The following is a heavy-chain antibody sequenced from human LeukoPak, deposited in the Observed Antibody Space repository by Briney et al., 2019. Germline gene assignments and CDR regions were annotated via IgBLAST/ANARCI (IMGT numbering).Heavy chain of an antibody. CDR1: EFTVTNNY. V-gene: IGHV3-9*01. D-gene: IGHD5-24*01. Sequence: GGSLRLSCAVSEFTVTNNYMSWVRQAPGKGLEWVSGISWNSGSIGYADSVKGRFTISRDNAKNSLYLQMNSLRAEDTALYYCAKDIGARENAFDIWGQGTMVTVSS. CDR2: ISWNSGSI. J-gene: IGHJ3*02. CDR3: AKDIGARENAFDI.